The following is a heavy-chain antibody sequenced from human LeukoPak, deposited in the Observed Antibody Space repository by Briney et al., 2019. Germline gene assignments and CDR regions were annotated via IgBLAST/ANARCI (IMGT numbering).Heavy chain of an antibody. J-gene: IGHJ3*01. V-gene: IGHV4-59*11. CDR3: ARDLVTVTKGFDV. D-gene: IGHD4-17*01. CDR2: ISYIGST. Sequence: SETLSLTCAVSAASFSSHYWTWIRQSPGKGLEWIGYISYIGSTNYNPSLKSRVTISIDTSRNQFSLKLRSVTAADTAVYYCARDLVTVTKGFDVWGQGTMVSVSS. CDR1: AASFSSHY.